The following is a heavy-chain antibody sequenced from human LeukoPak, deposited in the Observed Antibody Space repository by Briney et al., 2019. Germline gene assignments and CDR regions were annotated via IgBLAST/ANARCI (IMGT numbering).Heavy chain of an antibody. V-gene: IGHV4-34*01. Sequence: PSETLSLTCAVYGGSFSGYYWSWIRQPPGKGLEWIGEINHSGSTNYNPSLKSRVTISVDTSKDQFSLKLSSVTAADTAVYYCATSAYDFWSGYSPGFDYWGQGTLVTVSS. CDR1: GGSFSGYY. J-gene: IGHJ4*02. D-gene: IGHD3-3*01. CDR3: ATSAYDFWSGYSPGFDY. CDR2: INHSGST.